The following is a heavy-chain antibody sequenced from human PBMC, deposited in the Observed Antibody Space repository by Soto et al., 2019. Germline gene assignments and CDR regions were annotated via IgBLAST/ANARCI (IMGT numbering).Heavy chain of an antibody. CDR1: GFTLGSHS. Sequence: DVQLVESGGGLVQPGGSLRVSCAASGFTLGSHSIHWVRQPPGKRLEWVSRIDTDGGGTSYADSVKGRFTISTDNAKNTVYLQMNGLRAEDTDVYYCATVFDLWGQGTLVTVSS. J-gene: IGHJ5*02. CDR3: ATVFDL. V-gene: IGHV3-74*01. CDR2: IDTDGGGT.